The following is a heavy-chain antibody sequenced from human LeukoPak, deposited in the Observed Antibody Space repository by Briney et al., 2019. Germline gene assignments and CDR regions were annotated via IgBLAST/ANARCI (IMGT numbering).Heavy chain of an antibody. CDR2: IYYTGTT. Sequence: PSETLSLTCSVSGDSISGDYWSWMRQPPGKGLEWIGYIYYTGTTNYNPSLKRRVALSVDTSKNQFSLNLSSVPAAAAAVYYCARLLAGCPGGRCRAHFDYWGQGTQVTVSS. V-gene: IGHV4-59*01. D-gene: IGHD2-8*02. CDR3: ARLLAGCPGGRCRAHFDY. J-gene: IGHJ4*02. CDR1: GDSISGDY.